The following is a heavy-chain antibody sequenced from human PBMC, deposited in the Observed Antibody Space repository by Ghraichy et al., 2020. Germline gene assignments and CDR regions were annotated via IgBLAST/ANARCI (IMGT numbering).Heavy chain of an antibody. V-gene: IGHV4-39*01. Sequence: SETLYLTCTVSGGSISSSSYYWGWIRQPPGKGLEWIGSIYYSGSTYYNPSLKSRVTLSVDTSKNQFSLKLSSVTAADTAVHYCARRPFGAMPYYYYGMDVWGQGTTVTVSS. J-gene: IGHJ6*02. D-gene: IGHD2-2*01. CDR2: IYYSGST. CDR1: GGSISSSSYY. CDR3: ARRPFGAMPYYYYGMDV.